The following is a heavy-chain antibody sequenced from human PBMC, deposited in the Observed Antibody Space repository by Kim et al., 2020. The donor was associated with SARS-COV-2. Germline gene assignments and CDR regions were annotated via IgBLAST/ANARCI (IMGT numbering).Heavy chain of an antibody. V-gene: IGHV3-23*01. CDR2: ISGSGGST. CDR3: AKRGNEGSFDY. CDR1: GFTFSSYA. D-gene: IGHD3-10*01. Sequence: GGSLRLSCAASGFTFSSYAMSWVRQAPGKGLVWVSAISGSGGSTDYADSVKGRFTISRDNSKNTLYLQMNSLRAEDTAVYYCAKRGNEGSFDYWGQGTLVTVSS. J-gene: IGHJ4*02.